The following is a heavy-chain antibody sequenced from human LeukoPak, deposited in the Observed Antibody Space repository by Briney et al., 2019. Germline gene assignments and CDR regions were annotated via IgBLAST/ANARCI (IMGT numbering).Heavy chain of an antibody. CDR1: GGSISSGGYY. V-gene: IGHV4-30-2*01. CDR2: IYHSGST. Sequence: SETLSLTCTVSGGSISSGGYYWSWIRQPPGKGLEWIGYIYHSGSTYYNPSLKSRVTISVDRSKNQFSLKLSSVTAADTAVYYCARTDRSSWYSGGYWGQGTLVTVSS. CDR3: ARTDRSSWYSGGY. J-gene: IGHJ4*02. D-gene: IGHD6-13*01.